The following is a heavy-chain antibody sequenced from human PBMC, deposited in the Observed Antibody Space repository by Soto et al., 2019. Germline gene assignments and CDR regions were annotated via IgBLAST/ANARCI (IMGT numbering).Heavy chain of an antibody. J-gene: IGHJ4*02. D-gene: IGHD6-19*01. V-gene: IGHV3-74*01. CDR2: INGDGSST. Sequence: EVQLVESGGGLVQLGESLRLSCVVSGFTISSYWMHWVRQAPGKGLVWVSRINGDGSSTNYADSVKGRFTISRDNAKNTLYLQMNTLRAEDTAVYYCAIAVAGPTAIAYWGQGNQVTVSS. CDR3: AIAVAGPTAIAY. CDR1: GFTISSYW.